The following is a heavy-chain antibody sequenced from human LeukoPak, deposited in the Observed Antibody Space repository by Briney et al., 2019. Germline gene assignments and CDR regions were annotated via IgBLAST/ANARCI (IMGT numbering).Heavy chain of an antibody. J-gene: IGHJ4*02. Sequence: SETLSLTCTVPGGSISSGSYYWSWIRQPAGKGLEWIGRIYTSGSTNYNPSLKSRVTISVDTSKNQFSLKLSSVTAADTAVYYCARAEMATIYYWGQGTLVTVSS. D-gene: IGHD5-24*01. CDR1: GGSISSGSYY. V-gene: IGHV4-61*02. CDR3: ARAEMATIYY. CDR2: IYTSGST.